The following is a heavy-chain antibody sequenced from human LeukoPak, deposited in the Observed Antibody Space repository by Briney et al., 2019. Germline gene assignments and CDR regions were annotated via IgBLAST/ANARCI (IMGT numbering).Heavy chain of an antibody. CDR1: GGSISSGSYY. V-gene: IGHV4-61*02. CDR3: ARESGIAVAGSYWFDP. Sequence: SETLSLTCTVSGGSISSGSYYWSWIRQPAGKGLEWIGRIYTSGSTNYNPSLKSRVTISVDTSKNQFSLKLSSVTAADTAVYYCARESGIAVAGSYWFDPWGQGTLVTVSS. CDR2: IYTSGST. D-gene: IGHD6-19*01. J-gene: IGHJ5*02.